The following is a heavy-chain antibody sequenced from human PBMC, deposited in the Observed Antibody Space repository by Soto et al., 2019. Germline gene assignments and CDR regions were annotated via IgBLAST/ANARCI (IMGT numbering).Heavy chain of an antibody. D-gene: IGHD6-13*01. CDR3: ASPIAAAGPGRGY. CDR1: GFTFSSYE. V-gene: IGHV3-48*03. Sequence: GGSLRLSCAASGFTFSSYEMNWVRQAPGKGLEWVSYISSSGSTIYYADSVKGRFTISRDNAKNSLYLQMNSLRAEDTAVYYFASPIAAAGPGRGYWGQGTLVTVSS. J-gene: IGHJ4*02. CDR2: ISSSGSTI.